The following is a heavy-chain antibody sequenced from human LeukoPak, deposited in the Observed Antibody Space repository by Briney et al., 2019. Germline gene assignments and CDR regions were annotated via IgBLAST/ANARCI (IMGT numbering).Heavy chain of an antibody. D-gene: IGHD2-8*02. CDR3: ARGGPGGSFRMPFDI. CDR1: GYTFTSYY. CDR2: INPSGGST. Sequence: GASVKVSCKASGYTFTSYYMHWVRQAPGQGLEWMGIINPSGGSTSYAQKFQGRVTMTRDMSTSTAYMELSSLRSEDTAVYYCARGGPGGSFRMPFDIWGQGTMVTVSS. J-gene: IGHJ3*02. V-gene: IGHV1-46*01.